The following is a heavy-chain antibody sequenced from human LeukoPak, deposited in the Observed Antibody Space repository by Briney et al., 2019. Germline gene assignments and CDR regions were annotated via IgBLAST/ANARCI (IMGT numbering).Heavy chain of an antibody. CDR1: GGSISSYY. CDR3: ARPPPYYYDSSGYWGNWYFDL. Sequence: SETLSLTCTVSGGSISSYYWSWIRQPPGKGLEWIGYIYYSGSTNYNPSLKSRVTISVDTSKNQFSLKLSSVTAADTAVYYCARPPPYYYDSSGYWGNWYFDLWGRGTLVTVSS. J-gene: IGHJ2*01. CDR2: IYYSGST. D-gene: IGHD3-22*01. V-gene: IGHV4-59*08.